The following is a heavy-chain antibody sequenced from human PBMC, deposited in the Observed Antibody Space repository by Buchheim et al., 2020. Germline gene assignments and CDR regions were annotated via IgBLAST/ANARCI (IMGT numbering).Heavy chain of an antibody. CDR2: IYHSGRT. V-gene: IGHV4-39*02. CDR3: GRRGSGLNWYDP. Sequence: QLQLQESGPGLVKPSETLSLTCTVSGDSISSGDYYWGWIRQPPGKGLEWLASIYHSGRTYYNPSLKSRVTISVDTSKNHFSLKLISVTAADTAMYDCGRRGSGLNWYDPWGQGTL. CDR1: GDSISSGDYY. J-gene: IGHJ5*02. D-gene: IGHD2-15*01.